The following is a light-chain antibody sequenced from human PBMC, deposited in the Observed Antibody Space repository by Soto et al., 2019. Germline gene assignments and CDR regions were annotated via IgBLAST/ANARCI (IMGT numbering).Light chain of an antibody. V-gene: IGLV2-14*01. Sequence: QSALTQPASVSGSPGQSITLSCTGTSSDVGDYKYVSWYQHHPGKAPKLMIYEVSNRPSWVSNRFTGSKSGNTASLTISGLQAEDEGDYYCTSYTTTSTLLFGGGTKVTVL. CDR1: SSDVGDYKY. J-gene: IGLJ2*01. CDR2: EVS. CDR3: TSYTTTSTLL.